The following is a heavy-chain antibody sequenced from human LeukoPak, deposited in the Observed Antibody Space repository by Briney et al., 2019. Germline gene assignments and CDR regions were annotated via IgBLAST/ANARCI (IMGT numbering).Heavy chain of an antibody. CDR1: GFTFSSFG. CDR3: ARDRGAARWTYYFDY. V-gene: IGHV3-33*01. J-gene: IGHJ4*02. D-gene: IGHD6-6*01. CDR2: IWDVENNE. Sequence: PGRSLRLSCAASGFTFSSFGMHWVRQAPGKGLEWVAIIWDVENNEYYADSVKGRFTISRDNSKNTLYLQMNSLRAEDTAVYYCARDRGAARWTYYFDYWGQGTLVTVSS.